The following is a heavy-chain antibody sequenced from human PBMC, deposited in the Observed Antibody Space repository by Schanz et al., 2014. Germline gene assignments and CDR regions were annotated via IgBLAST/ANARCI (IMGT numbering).Heavy chain of an antibody. Sequence: QVQLVQSGAEVKKPGASVKLSCKASGYTFTNYYIHWVRQAPGQGLEWMGIIDPSGGSTSYTQKFQGRVTMTRDTSTSTLYMTLSSLRSEDTAVYYCARVGKTGGFDYWGQGTLVTVSS. CDR3: ARVGKTGGFDY. D-gene: IGHD1-1*01. CDR2: IDPSGGST. V-gene: IGHV1-46*01. CDR1: GYTFTNYY. J-gene: IGHJ4*02.